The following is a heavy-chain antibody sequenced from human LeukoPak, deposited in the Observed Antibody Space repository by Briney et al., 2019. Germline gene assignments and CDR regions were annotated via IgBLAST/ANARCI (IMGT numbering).Heavy chain of an antibody. V-gene: IGHV3-7*01. CDR3: ARVRRAKRQNRYYFYYYMDV. CDR1: GFTFSSYW. J-gene: IGHJ6*03. Sequence: PGGSPRLSCAASGFTFSSYWMSWVRQAPGKGLEWVANIKQDGSEKYYVDSVKGRFTISRDNAKDSLYLQMNSLRAEDTAVHFCARVRRAKRQNRYYFYYYMDVWGKGTTVTVSS. D-gene: IGHD1-14*01. CDR2: IKQDGSEK.